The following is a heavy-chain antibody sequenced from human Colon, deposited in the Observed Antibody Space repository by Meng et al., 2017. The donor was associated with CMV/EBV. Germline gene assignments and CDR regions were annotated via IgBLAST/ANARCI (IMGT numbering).Heavy chain of an antibody. CDR2: IIPILGIA. CDR3: ARTIVGAISGSLFDY. D-gene: IGHD1-26*01. Sequence: SVKVSCKASGGTFSSYTISWVRQAPGQGLEWMGRIIPILGIANYAQKFQSRVTITADKSTSTAYMELSSLRSEDTAVYYCARTIVGAISGSLFDYWGQGTLVTVSS. CDR1: GGTFSSYT. J-gene: IGHJ4*02. V-gene: IGHV1-69*02.